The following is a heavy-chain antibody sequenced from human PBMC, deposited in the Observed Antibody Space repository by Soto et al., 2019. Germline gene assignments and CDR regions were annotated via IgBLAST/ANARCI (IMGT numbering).Heavy chain of an antibody. J-gene: IGHJ6*02. D-gene: IGHD2-15*01. V-gene: IGHV4-39*01. Sequence: SETLSLTCSVSGYSVSSSDYYWAWIRQPPGKGLEWIGSMFYSGLTYYNPSLKSRVALSVDTSKNHFSVRLNSVTAADTAVYYCAPLTVSLSGPYGIHVWGQGTTVTVSS. CDR1: GYSVSSSDYY. CDR2: MFYSGLT. CDR3: APLTVSLSGPYGIHV.